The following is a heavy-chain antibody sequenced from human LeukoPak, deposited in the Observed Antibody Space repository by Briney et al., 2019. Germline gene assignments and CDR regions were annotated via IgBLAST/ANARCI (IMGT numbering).Heavy chain of an antibody. CDR3: AKDGGYSANIYYMDV. D-gene: IGHD5-12*01. CDR1: GFTFSSYA. V-gene: IGHV3-23*01. CDR2: ISAGGGST. Sequence: PGGSLRLSCSASGFTFSSYAMSWVRQAPGKGPEWVAVISAGGGSTFYADFVEGRFTISRDNSKNTLYLQVDSVRAEDTAVYNCAKDGGYSANIYYMDVWGKGTTVSVSS. J-gene: IGHJ6*03.